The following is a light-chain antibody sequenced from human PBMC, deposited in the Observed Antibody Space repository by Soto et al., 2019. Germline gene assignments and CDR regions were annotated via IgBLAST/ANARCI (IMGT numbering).Light chain of an antibody. V-gene: IGKV3-20*01. CDR2: GAS. J-gene: IGKJ1*01. Sequence: DIVMTQSPATLSVSPRERATLSCRASQSVSSSRLAWYRQKPGQAPRLLIYGASSRATGIPDRFSGSGSGTDFTLTISRLEPEDFAVYYCQQYGSSPWTFGQGTKVDIK. CDR3: QQYGSSPWT. CDR1: QSVSSSR.